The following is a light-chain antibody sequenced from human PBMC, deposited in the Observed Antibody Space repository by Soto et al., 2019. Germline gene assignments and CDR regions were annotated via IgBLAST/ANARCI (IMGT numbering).Light chain of an antibody. CDR2: GAS. J-gene: IGKJ1*01. CDR1: QSVGSN. Sequence: EIVRTQSPATLSVSPGERATLSCRASQSVGSNLAWYQQKPGQAPRLLICGASTRATDIPVRFSGSGSGTEFTLTITSLQSEDFAVYYCQQYKDWPPGTFGQGTKVEIK. V-gene: IGKV3-15*01. CDR3: QQYKDWPPGT.